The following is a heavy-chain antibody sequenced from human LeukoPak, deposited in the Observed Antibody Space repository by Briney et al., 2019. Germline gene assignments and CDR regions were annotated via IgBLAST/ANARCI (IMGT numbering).Heavy chain of an antibody. D-gene: IGHD3-22*01. CDR1: GFTFCSSS. CDR3: ARDLNYHDSSGAYH. CDR2: ISTSSTYI. V-gene: IGHV3-21*01. J-gene: IGHJ5*02. Sequence: PGGSLRLSCAASGFTFCSSSMKWVTQAPGKGLEWVSSISTSSTYIYYADSVKGRFTISRDNAKNSLYLQMNSLRAEDTAVYYCARDLNYHDSSGAYHWGPGNLVTVSS.